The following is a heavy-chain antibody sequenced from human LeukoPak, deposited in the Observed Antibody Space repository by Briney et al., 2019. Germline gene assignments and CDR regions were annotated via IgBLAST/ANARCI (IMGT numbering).Heavy chain of an antibody. CDR3: ARIDYYDTSAAH. CDR1: GGSINGGSYY. J-gene: IGHJ4*02. D-gene: IGHD3-22*01. V-gene: IGHV4-39*01. CDR2: IYYSGST. Sequence: SETLSLTCTVSGGSINGGSYYWGWIRQPPGKGLEWIGTIYYSGSTYYNPSLKSRVTISVDTTENQFFLKLSSVTAADTAVYYCARIDYYDTSAAHWGQGTLVTVSS.